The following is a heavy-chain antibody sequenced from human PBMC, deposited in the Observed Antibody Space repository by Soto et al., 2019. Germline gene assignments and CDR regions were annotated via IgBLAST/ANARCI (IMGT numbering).Heavy chain of an antibody. CDR2: IYYDGTT. Sequence: PSETLSLTCTVSGGSIISGDYYWTWIRQPPGKGLEWLGYIYYDGTTYYNPSLKSRLTMSIDTSKNQFSLKLNSLTAADTAVYYCARDRRWLSRGPNNWFDPWGQGTLVTVSS. V-gene: IGHV4-30-4*08. D-gene: IGHD2-21*01. CDR3: ARDRRWLSRGPNNWFDP. CDR1: GGSIISGDYY. J-gene: IGHJ5*02.